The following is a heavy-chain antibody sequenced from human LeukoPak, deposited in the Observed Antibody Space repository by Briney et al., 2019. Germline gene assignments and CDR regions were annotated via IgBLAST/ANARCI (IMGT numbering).Heavy chain of an antibody. Sequence: GGSLRLSCAASGFSFSIHDMTWVRQAPGKGLEWVSTISNSDNSTYYADSVKRRFTFSRDNAKNSLFLRMNNLRAEDTALYYCAKDIFYDSMGYYLDSWGQGTLVTASS. CDR1: GFSFSIHD. V-gene: IGHV3-23*01. D-gene: IGHD3-22*01. J-gene: IGHJ5*01. CDR2: ISNSDNST. CDR3: AKDIFYDSMGYYLDS.